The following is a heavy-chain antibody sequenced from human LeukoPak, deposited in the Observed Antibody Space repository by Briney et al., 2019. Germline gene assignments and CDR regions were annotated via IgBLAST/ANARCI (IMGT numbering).Heavy chain of an antibody. Sequence: ASVKVSCKASGYTFTSYYTHWVRQAPGQGLEWMGIINPSGGSTSYAQKFQGRVTMTRDTSTSTVYMELSSLRSEDTAVYYCARTYYYGSGSYYEDAFDIWGQGTMVTVSS. CDR2: INPSGGST. J-gene: IGHJ3*02. CDR1: GYTFTSYY. CDR3: ARTYYYGSGSYYEDAFDI. V-gene: IGHV1-46*01. D-gene: IGHD3-10*01.